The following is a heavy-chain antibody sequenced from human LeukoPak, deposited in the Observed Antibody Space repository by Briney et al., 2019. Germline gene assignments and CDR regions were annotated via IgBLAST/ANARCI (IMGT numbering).Heavy chain of an antibody. V-gene: IGHV3-53*01. D-gene: IGHD3-10*01. CDR1: GFTVSSSY. CDR2: IRSGGST. J-gene: IGHJ3*01. Sequence: GGSLRLSCAASGFTVSSSYMTWVRQAPGKGLEWVSVIRSGGSTVYADSVKGRFTTSRDNSKNTLYLQLNSLRAEDTAVYYCAREGSGRTAYNDGLDVWGQRTMVTVSS. CDR3: AREGSGRTAYNDGLDV.